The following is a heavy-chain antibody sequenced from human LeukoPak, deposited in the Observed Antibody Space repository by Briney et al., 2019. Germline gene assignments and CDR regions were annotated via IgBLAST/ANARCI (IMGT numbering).Heavy chain of an antibody. V-gene: IGHV3-11*04. J-gene: IGHJ6*03. CDR3: AREPGYCSSTSCPAPYYYMDV. CDR2: ISSSGSTI. D-gene: IGHD2-2*01. CDR1: GFTFSDYY. Sequence: GGSLRLSCAASGFTFSDYYMSWIRQAPGKGLEWVSYISSSGSTIYYADSVKGRFTISRDNAKNSLYLQMNSLRAEDTAVYYCAREPGYCSSTSCPAPYYYMDVWGKGTTVTVSS.